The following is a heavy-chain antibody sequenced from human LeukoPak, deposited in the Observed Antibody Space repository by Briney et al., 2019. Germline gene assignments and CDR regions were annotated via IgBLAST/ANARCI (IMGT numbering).Heavy chain of an antibody. CDR1: GGSFSGYY. D-gene: IGHD5-24*01. J-gene: IGHJ4*02. Sequence: PSETLSLTCAVYGGSFSGYYWSWIRQPPGKGLEWIGEINHSGSTNYNPSLKSRVTISVDTSKNQFSLKLSSVTAADTAVYYCARDLSGYNSNYFDYWGQGTLVTVSS. CDR3: ARDLSGYNSNYFDY. V-gene: IGHV4-34*01. CDR2: INHSGST.